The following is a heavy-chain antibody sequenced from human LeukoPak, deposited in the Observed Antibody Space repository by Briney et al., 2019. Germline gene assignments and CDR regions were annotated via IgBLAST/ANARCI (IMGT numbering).Heavy chain of an antibody. CDR1: GYTFTAHY. CDR2: IDPNSGGT. CDR3: ARGRGTTMVRGVITNYFDL. Sequence: ASVNVSCRAPGYTFTAHYIHWVRQAPGQGLEWMGWIDPNSGGTNYAQKFLGSVTMTGDTSINTAFMELSRLRSDDTAIYYCARGRGTTMVRGVITNYFDLWGRGSLVTVSS. J-gene: IGHJ2*01. V-gene: IGHV1-2*02. D-gene: IGHD3-10*01.